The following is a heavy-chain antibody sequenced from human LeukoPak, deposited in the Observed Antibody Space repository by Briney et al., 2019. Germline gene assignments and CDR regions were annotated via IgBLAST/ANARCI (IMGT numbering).Heavy chain of an antibody. CDR1: GFTFSSYG. D-gene: IGHD6-19*01. CDR3: AKAGQQTRIAVAGEYFDY. J-gene: IGHJ4*02. Sequence: PGGSLRLSCAASGFTFSSYGMHWVRQAPGKGLEWVAVISYDGSNKYYADSVKGRFTISRDNSKNTLYLQMNSLRAEDTALYYCAKAGQQTRIAVAGEYFDYWGQGTLVTVSS. CDR2: ISYDGSNK. V-gene: IGHV3-30*18.